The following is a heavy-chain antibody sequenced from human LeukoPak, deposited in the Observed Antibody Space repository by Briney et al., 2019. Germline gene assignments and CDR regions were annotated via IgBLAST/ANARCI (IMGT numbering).Heavy chain of an antibody. Sequence: GGSLRLSCAASGFTFSSYEMNWVRQAPGKGLEWVSYISSSGSTIYYADSVKGRFTISRDNAKNSLYLQMNSLRAEDTALYYCARGSCSSTSCSSFDYWGQGTLVTVSS. D-gene: IGHD2-2*01. CDR2: ISSSGSTI. J-gene: IGHJ4*02. CDR1: GFTFSSYE. CDR3: ARGSCSSTSCSSFDY. V-gene: IGHV3-48*03.